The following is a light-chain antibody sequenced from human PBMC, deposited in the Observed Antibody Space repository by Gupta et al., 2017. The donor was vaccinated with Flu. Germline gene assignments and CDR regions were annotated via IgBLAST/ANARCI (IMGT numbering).Light chain of an antibody. CDR2: AAA. CDR1: QSVGSY. Sequence: EIVLTQSTATLSLSRGERATLSCRGSQSVGSYLAWYQQTPGQAPRLLIHAAANSATGIPASFRCSGSGTDFTLTIRSREPEDLAVYHCQQGRNWPPYSFGQGTKLEIK. CDR3: QQGRNWPPYS. V-gene: IGKV3-11*01. J-gene: IGKJ2*03.